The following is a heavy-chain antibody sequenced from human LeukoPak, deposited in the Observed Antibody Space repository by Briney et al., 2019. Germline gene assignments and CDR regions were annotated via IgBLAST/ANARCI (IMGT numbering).Heavy chain of an antibody. Sequence: GGSLRLSCAASGFTFSSYSMNWVRQAPGKGLEWVSSISSSSSYIYYADSVKGRFTISRDNAKNSLYLRMNSLRAEDTAVYYCARDRFGPLPDYWGQGTLVTVSS. CDR3: ARDRFGPLPDY. V-gene: IGHV3-21*01. CDR2: ISSSSSYI. CDR1: GFTFSSYS. J-gene: IGHJ4*02. D-gene: IGHD3-3*01.